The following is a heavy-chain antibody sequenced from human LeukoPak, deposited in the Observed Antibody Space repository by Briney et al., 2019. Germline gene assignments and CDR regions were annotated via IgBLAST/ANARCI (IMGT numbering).Heavy chain of an antibody. D-gene: IGHD3-9*01. J-gene: IGHJ4*02. Sequence: ASVKVSCKASVCSFSSYVSSWLRQAPGQELEWMGGIIRIFGTANYAQKFQGRVSITADEATRTAYMELRRLRAEDTAVDYCSNGAEYYDILTGGYYFDYWGQGTLVTVSS. CDR3: SNGAEYYDILTGGYYFDY. V-gene: IGHV1-69*01. CDR1: VCSFSSYV. CDR2: IIRIFGTA.